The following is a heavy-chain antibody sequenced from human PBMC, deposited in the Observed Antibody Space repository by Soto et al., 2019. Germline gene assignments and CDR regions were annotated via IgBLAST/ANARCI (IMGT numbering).Heavy chain of an antibody. CDR3: ASHSRIPLNQRGAFEI. V-gene: IGHV1-3*01. CDR1: GYTFTSYA. Sequence: GASVKVSCKASGYTFTSYAMHWVRQAPGQRLEWMGWINAGNGNTKYSQKFQGRVTITRDTSASTAYMELSSLRSEDTAVYYCASHSRIPLNQRGAFEIWGQGTMVTVSS. CDR2: INAGNGNT. J-gene: IGHJ3*02. D-gene: IGHD2-2*01.